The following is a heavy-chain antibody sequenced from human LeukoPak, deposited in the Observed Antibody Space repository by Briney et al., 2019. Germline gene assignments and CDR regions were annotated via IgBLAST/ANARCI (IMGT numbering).Heavy chain of an antibody. Sequence: GASVKVSCKASGYTFTSYGISWVRQAPGQGLEWMGWISAYNGNTNYAQKLQGRVTMTTDTSTSTAYMELRSLRSDDTAVYYCAKDPPRTVVVVAATNYYGMDVWGQGTTVTVSS. D-gene: IGHD2-15*01. CDR1: GYTFTSYG. CDR3: AKDPPRTVVVVAATNYYGMDV. CDR2: ISAYNGNT. V-gene: IGHV1-18*01. J-gene: IGHJ6*02.